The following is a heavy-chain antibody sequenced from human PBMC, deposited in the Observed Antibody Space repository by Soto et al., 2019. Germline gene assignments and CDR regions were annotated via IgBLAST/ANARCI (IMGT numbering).Heavy chain of an antibody. D-gene: IGHD3-3*01. V-gene: IGHV3-21*01. Sequence: GGSLRLSGAASEFAFSSYSMNWVRQAPGKGLEWVSSISSSSSYIYYADSVKGRFTISRDNAKNSLYLQMNSLRAEDTAVYYCARCITIFGVVPHYFDYWGQGTLVTVS. CDR2: ISSSSSYI. CDR1: EFAFSSYS. J-gene: IGHJ4*02. CDR3: ARCITIFGVVPHYFDY.